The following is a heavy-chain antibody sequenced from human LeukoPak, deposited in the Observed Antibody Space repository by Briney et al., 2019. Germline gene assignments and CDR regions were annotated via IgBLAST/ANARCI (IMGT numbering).Heavy chain of an antibody. D-gene: IGHD3-10*01. J-gene: IGHJ5*02. CDR2: INPNSGGT. CDR3: AAYGSGTSNWFDP. CDR1: GYTFTGYY. Sequence: VASVKVSCKASGYTFTGYYMHWVRQAPGQGLEWMGWINPNSGGTNYAQKFQGRVTMTRDMSTSTAYMELSSLRSEDTAVYYCAAYGSGTSNWFDPWGQGTLVTVSS. V-gene: IGHV1-2*02.